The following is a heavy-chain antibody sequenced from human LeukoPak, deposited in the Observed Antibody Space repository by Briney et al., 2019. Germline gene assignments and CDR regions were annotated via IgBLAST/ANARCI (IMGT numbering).Heavy chain of an antibody. CDR1: GGSISSYY. Sequence: PSETLSLTCTVSGGSISSYYWGWIRQPAGKGLEWIGRIYTSGSTNYNPSLKSRVTMSVDTSKNQFSLKLSSVTAADTAVYYCARDLSYYGTYCFDYWGQGTLVTVSS. D-gene: IGHD2/OR15-2a*01. V-gene: IGHV4-4*07. CDR2: IYTSGST. J-gene: IGHJ4*02. CDR3: ARDLSYYGTYCFDY.